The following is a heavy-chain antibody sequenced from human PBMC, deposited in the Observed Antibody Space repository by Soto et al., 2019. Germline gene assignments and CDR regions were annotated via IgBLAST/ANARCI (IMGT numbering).Heavy chain of an antibody. V-gene: IGHV3-23*01. CDR2: ISGSGGST. Sequence: GGSLRLSCAASGFTVSSNYMSWVRQAPGKGLEWVSAISGSGGSTYYADSVKGRFTISRDNSKNTLYLQMNSLRAEDTAVYYCAKGHRALIYYYGMDVWGQGTTVTVSS. CDR3: AKGHRALIYYYGMDV. J-gene: IGHJ6*02. CDR1: GFTVSSNY.